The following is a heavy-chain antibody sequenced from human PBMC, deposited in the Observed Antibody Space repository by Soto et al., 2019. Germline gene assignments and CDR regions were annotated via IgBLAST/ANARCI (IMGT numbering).Heavy chain of an antibody. Sequence: GESLKISCAASGFTFSSYGMHWVRQAPGKGLEWVAVISYDGSNKYYADSVKGRFTISRDNSKNTLYLQMNSLRAEDTAVYYCAKEVGYCSSTSCRGLYYMDVWGKGTTVTVSS. D-gene: IGHD2-2*01. CDR3: AKEVGYCSSTSCRGLYYMDV. V-gene: IGHV3-30*18. CDR1: GFTFSSYG. J-gene: IGHJ6*03. CDR2: ISYDGSNK.